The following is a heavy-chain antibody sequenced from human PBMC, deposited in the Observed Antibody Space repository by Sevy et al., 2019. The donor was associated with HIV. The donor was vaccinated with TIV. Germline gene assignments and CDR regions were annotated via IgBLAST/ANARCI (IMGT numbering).Heavy chain of an antibody. V-gene: IGHV3-72*01. Sequence: GGSLRLSCAASGFSFSDYYMHWFRQAPGKGLEWVGRIGNKGNSYTTEFAASLKGRFTISRDDSKNSLYLQMHSLKTDDTAVYYCARVMRRILWWSLDSWGQGTLVTVSS. J-gene: IGHJ4*02. CDR1: GFSFSDYY. CDR2: IGNKGNSYTT. D-gene: IGHD2-21*01. CDR3: ARVMRRILWWSLDS.